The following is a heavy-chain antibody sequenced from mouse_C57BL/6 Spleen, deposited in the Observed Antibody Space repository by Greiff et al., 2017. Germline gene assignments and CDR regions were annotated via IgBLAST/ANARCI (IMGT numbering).Heavy chain of an antibody. Sequence: QVQLKQPGAELVKPGASVKLSCKASGYTFTSYWMHWVKQRPGRGLEWIGRIDPNSGGTKYNEKFKSKATLTVDKPSSTAYMQLSSLTSEDSAVYYCARGEGYSNYERWYFDVWGTGTTVTVSS. CDR3: ARGEGYSNYERWYFDV. J-gene: IGHJ1*03. V-gene: IGHV1-72*01. D-gene: IGHD2-5*01. CDR2: IDPNSGGT. CDR1: GYTFTSYW.